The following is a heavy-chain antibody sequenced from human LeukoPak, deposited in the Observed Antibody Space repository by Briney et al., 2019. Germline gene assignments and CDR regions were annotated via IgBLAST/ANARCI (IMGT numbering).Heavy chain of an antibody. CDR1: GFTFSSYW. Sequence: PGGSLRLSCAASGFTFSSYWMSWVRQAPGKGLEWVANIKQDGSEKYYVDSVKGQFTISRDNAKNSLYLQMNSLRDEDTAVYYCARDPYSGSYHEFDYWGQGTLVTVSS. J-gene: IGHJ4*02. D-gene: IGHD1-26*01. V-gene: IGHV3-7*01. CDR3: ARDPYSGSYHEFDY. CDR2: IKQDGSEK.